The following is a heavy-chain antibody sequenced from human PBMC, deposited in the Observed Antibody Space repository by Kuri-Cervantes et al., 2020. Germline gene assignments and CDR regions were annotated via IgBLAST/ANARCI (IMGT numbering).Heavy chain of an antibody. Sequence: GESLKISCAASGFTFDDYAMHWVRQAPGKGLEWVSEISGSGGSTYYADSVKGRFTISRDNSMNTLYLQMNSLRAEDTAVYYCARDYYSAFDHWGQGTVVTVSS. CDR2: ISGSGGST. D-gene: IGHD3-22*01. CDR3: ARDYYSAFDH. V-gene: IGHV3-23*01. CDR1: GFTFDDYA. J-gene: IGHJ4*02.